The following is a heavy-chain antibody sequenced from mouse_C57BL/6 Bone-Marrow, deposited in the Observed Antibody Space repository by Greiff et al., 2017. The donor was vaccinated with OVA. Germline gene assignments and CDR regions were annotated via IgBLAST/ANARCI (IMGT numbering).Heavy chain of an antibody. Sequence: VQLQQPGAELVKPGASVKLSCKASGYTFTSYWMQWVKQRPGQGLAWIGEIDPSDSYTNYNQKFKGKATLTVDTSSSTAYMQLSSLTSEDSAVYYCARRANYGSSYYYFDYWGQGTTLTVSS. V-gene: IGHV1-50*01. CDR2: IDPSDSYT. D-gene: IGHD1-1*01. CDR3: ARRANYGSSYYYFDY. CDR1: GYTFTSYW. J-gene: IGHJ2*01.